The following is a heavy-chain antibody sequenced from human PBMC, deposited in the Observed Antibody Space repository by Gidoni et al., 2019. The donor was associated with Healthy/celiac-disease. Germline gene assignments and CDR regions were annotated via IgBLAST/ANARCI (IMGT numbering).Heavy chain of an antibody. CDR3: AGGMATHLGEGDY. Sequence: QVQLQQWGAGLLKPSETLSLTCAVYGGSFSAYYWSWIRQPPGKGLEWIGEINHSGSTNYNPSLKSRVTISVDTSKNQFSLKLSSVTAADTAVYYCAGGMATHLGEGDYWGQGTLVTVSS. D-gene: IGHD5-12*01. CDR2: INHSGST. CDR1: GGSFSAYY. J-gene: IGHJ4*02. V-gene: IGHV4-34*01.